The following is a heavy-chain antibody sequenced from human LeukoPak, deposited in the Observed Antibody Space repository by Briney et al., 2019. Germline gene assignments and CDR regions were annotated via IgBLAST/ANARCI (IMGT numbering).Heavy chain of an antibody. D-gene: IGHD6-19*01. V-gene: IGHV3-64*01. CDR1: GFTFSTYG. Sequence: GGSLRLSCAASGFTFSTYGMHWVRQAPGKGLEYVSATSSNGGSTYYANSVKGRFTISRDNSKNTLYLQMGSLRAEDMAVYYCAKASGWLYYYYYMDVWGKGTTVTVSS. CDR3: AKASGWLYYYYYMDV. CDR2: TSSNGGST. J-gene: IGHJ6*03.